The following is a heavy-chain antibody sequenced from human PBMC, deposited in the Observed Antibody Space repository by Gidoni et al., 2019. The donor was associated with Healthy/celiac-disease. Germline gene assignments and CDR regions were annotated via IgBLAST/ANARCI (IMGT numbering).Heavy chain of an antibody. CDR2: IYYSGST. CDR3: ARYAPIDDYGDFQYYYYYYMDV. J-gene: IGHJ6*03. Sequence: QVQLQESGPGLVKPSETLSLTCTVSGGSISSYYWSWIRQPPGKGLEWIGYIYYSGSTNYNPSLKSRVTISVDTSKNQFSLKLSSVTAADTAVYYCARYAPIDDYGDFQYYYYYYMDVWGKGTTVTVSS. V-gene: IGHV4-59*01. CDR1: GGSISSYY. D-gene: IGHD4-17*01.